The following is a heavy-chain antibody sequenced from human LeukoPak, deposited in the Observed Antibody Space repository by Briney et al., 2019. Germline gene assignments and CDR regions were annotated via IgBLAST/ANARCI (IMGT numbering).Heavy chain of an antibody. Sequence: GGSLRLSCAASGFTFSSYSMNWVRQAPGKGLEWVSSISSSSSYIYYADSVKGRFTISRDNAKNSLYLQMNSLRAEDTAVYYCARDRLYGGKAFFYWGQGTMVTVSS. CDR2: ISSSSSYI. J-gene: IGHJ3*01. CDR1: GFTFSSYS. V-gene: IGHV3-21*01. D-gene: IGHD4-23*01. CDR3: ARDRLYGGKAFFY.